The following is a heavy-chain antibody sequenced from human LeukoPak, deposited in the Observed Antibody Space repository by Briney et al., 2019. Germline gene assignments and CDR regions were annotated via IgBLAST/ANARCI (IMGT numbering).Heavy chain of an antibody. V-gene: IGHV4-39*01. J-gene: IGHJ2*01. CDR2: IYYSGST. Sequence: SETLSLTCTVSGGSITTSSYYWGWIRQPPGKGLEWIGIIYYSGSTYYNPSLKGRVTISVDTSKNQFSLKLSSVTAADTAVYYCARAFRARYFDLWGRRTLVTVSS. CDR1: GGSITTSSYY. D-gene: IGHD2/OR15-2a*01. CDR3: ARAFRARYFDL.